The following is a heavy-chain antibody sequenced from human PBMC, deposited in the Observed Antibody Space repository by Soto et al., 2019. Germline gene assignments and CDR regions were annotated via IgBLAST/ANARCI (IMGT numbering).Heavy chain of an antibody. D-gene: IGHD2-21*02. J-gene: IGHJ4*02. CDR2: INSGGTNI. Sequence: EVQLVESGGGLVQPGGSLRLSCAASGFTFSSYEMNWVRQAPGKGLEWVSYINSGGTNIYYADSVKGRFTISRHNAKSSLHLQMNSLRAEDKAVYYCARDKGTDTGAIDNWGQGILVTVSS. CDR1: GFTFSSYE. CDR3: ARDKGTDTGAIDN. V-gene: IGHV3-48*03.